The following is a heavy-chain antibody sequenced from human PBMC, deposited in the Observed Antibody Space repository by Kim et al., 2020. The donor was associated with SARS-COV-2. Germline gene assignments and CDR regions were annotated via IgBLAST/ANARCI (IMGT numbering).Heavy chain of an antibody. D-gene: IGHD3-10*01. V-gene: IGHV4-39*01. CDR2: FYYSGSP. CDR1: GDSFGSNFYY. J-gene: IGHJ5*02. CDR3: VRQVVGSGRYFNS. Sequence: SETLSLTCSVSGDSFGSNFYYWGWIRQPPGKGLEWVGSFYYSGSPYYNPSLKSRVTISVDTSKNHFSLKLSSVTAADTAVYYCVRQVVGSGRYFNSWGQG.